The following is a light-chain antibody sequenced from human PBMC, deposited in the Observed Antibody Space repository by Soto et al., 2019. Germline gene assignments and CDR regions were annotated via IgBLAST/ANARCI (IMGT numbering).Light chain of an antibody. CDR3: QKYNSAPPEWT. V-gene: IGKV1-27*01. CDR2: AAS. CDR1: QGISNY. J-gene: IGKJ1*01. Sequence: DIQMTQSPSSLSASVGDRVTITCRASQGISNYLAWYQQKPGRVPVLLIYAASTLQSGVPSRFSGSGSGTDFTLTISSLQPEDVATYYCQKYNSAPPEWTFGQGTKVEIK.